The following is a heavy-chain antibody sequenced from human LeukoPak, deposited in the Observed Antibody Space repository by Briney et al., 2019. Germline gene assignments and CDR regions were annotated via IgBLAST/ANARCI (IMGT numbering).Heavy chain of an antibody. V-gene: IGHV3-48*02. CDR2: IDPRSTNK. Sequence: PGGSLSLFCAASGFTFSVYSMKWVRHAPGEGLEWVSYIDPRSTNKYYADSVKGRFTISRENAKSSLYLQMNSLRDEDTAVYYCARASYSSGPDYWGQGTLVTVSS. CDR1: GFTFSVYS. CDR3: ARASYSSGPDY. J-gene: IGHJ4*02. D-gene: IGHD3-22*01.